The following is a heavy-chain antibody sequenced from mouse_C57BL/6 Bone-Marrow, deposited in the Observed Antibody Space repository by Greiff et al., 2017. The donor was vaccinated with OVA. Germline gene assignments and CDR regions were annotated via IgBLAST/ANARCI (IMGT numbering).Heavy chain of an antibody. D-gene: IGHD2-4*01. Sequence: EVKLQESEGGLVQPGSSMKLSCTASGFTFSDYYMAWVRQVPEKGLEWVANINYDGSSTYYLDSLKSRFIISRDKAKNILYLQMSCLKSEDTATYYCARVGLPAMDYWGQGTSVTVSS. J-gene: IGHJ4*01. CDR2: INYDGSST. CDR1: GFTFSDYY. V-gene: IGHV5-16*01. CDR3: ARVGLPAMDY.